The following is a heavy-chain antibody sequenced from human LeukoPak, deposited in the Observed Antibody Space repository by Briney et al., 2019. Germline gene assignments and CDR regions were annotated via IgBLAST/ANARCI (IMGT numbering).Heavy chain of an antibody. CDR3: ARDGHLSYQSIWMFPDY. D-gene: IGHD1-1*01. Sequence: GASVKVSCKASGDTFSSYAFTWVRQAPGQGLEWMGVIIPIFGTANYAQKFQGRVTITTDESTSTAYMELSSLRSDDTAVYYCARDGHLSYQSIWMFPDYWGQGTRVTVSS. V-gene: IGHV1-69*05. J-gene: IGHJ4*02. CDR1: GDTFSSYA. CDR2: IIPIFGTA.